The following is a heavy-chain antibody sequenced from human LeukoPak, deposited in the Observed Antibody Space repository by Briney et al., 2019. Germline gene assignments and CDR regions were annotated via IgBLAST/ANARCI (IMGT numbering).Heavy chain of an antibody. V-gene: IGHV4-59*08. D-gene: IGHD4-23*01. Sequence: SETLSLTCTVSGGSISSYYWSWIRQPPGKGLEWIGYIYYSGSTNYNPSLKSRVTISVDTSKNQFSLKLSSVTAADTAVYYCARLDYGGNSGLFDYWGQGTLVTVSS. CDR1: GGSISSYY. J-gene: IGHJ4*02. CDR3: ARLDYGGNSGLFDY. CDR2: IYYSGST.